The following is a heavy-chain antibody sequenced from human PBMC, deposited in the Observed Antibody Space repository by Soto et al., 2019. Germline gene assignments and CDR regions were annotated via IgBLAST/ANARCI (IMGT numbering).Heavy chain of an antibody. D-gene: IGHD4-17*01. CDR2: IYWDDDK. CDR3: ARGEHDYGDYAWFDP. Sequence: QITLKESGPTLVKPTQTLTLTCTFSGFSLSTSGVGVGWIRQPPGKALEWLALIYWDDDKRYSPSLKSRLTITQETSKNQVVLTMTNMDPVDTATYYCARGEHDYGDYAWFDPWGQGTLVTVSS. V-gene: IGHV2-5*02. CDR1: GFSLSTSGVG. J-gene: IGHJ5*02.